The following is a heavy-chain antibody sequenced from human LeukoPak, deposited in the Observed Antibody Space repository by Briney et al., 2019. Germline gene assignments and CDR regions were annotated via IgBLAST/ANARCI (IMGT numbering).Heavy chain of an antibody. Sequence: VASVKVSFKASGYTFTGYYIHWVRQAPGQGLEWMGWINPNSGGTNYAQKFQGRVTMTRDTSISTAYMDLSRLRSDDTAVYYCARDLDGAPDYWGQGTLVTVSS. D-gene: IGHD1-1*01. CDR1: GYTFTGYY. CDR2: INPNSGGT. V-gene: IGHV1-2*02. J-gene: IGHJ4*02. CDR3: ARDLDGAPDY.